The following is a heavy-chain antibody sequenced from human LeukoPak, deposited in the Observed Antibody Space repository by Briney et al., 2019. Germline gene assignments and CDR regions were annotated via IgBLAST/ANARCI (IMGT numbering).Heavy chain of an antibody. D-gene: IGHD3-3*01. V-gene: IGHV1-2*02. CDR3: ARDHGDDAFDI. Sequence: ASVKVSCKASGYTFTNYCIHWVRQAPGQGLEWMGWINSNRGGTNYAQKFQGRVTMTRDTSISTAYMELRSVRSDDTAVYYCARDHGDDAFDIWGPGTMVTAS. CDR1: GYTFTNYC. J-gene: IGHJ3*02. CDR2: INSNRGGT.